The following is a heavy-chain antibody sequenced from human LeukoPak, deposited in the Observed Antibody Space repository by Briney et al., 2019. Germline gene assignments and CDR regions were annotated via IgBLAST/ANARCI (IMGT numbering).Heavy chain of an antibody. D-gene: IGHD6-19*01. Sequence: GSLRLSCSASGFTFSNYAMNWFRQAPGKGLEYVSVIGPNGGDAYYADSVKGRFTISRDNSKNTVCLQMNSLRVEDTAVYYCARDPSGSGWSLSHWGQGTLVTVSS. CDR3: ARDPSGSGWSLSH. J-gene: IGHJ4*02. V-gene: IGHV3-64*04. CDR2: IGPNGGDA. CDR1: GFTFSNYA.